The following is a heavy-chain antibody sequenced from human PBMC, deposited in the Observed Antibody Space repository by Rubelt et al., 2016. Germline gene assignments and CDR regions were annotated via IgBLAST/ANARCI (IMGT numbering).Heavy chain of an antibody. Sequence: RGLEWMGWINPNSGGTNYAQKFQGRVTMTRDTSISTAYMELSRLRSDDTAVYYCARGAPIAAAEIDYWGQGTLVTVSS. D-gene: IGHD6-13*01. V-gene: IGHV1-2*02. CDR3: ARGAPIAAAEIDY. CDR2: INPNSGGT. J-gene: IGHJ4*02.